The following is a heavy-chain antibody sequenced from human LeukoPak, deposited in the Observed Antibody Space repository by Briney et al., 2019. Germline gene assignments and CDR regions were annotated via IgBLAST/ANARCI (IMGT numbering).Heavy chain of an antibody. Sequence: KPSETLSLTCSVSVGSINTYYWSCIRQPAGKGLEWIGRIHSSGSTHYNPSLKSRVTMSLDTSKNQFSLKLTSVTAADTAVYYCARDNDFFDYWGQGTLVTVSS. CDR2: IHSSGST. CDR1: VGSINTYY. V-gene: IGHV4-4*07. CDR3: ARDNDFFDY. J-gene: IGHJ4*02.